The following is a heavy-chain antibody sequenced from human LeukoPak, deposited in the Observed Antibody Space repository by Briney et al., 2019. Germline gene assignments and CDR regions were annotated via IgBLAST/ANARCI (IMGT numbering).Heavy chain of an antibody. Sequence: PSETLSLTCTVSGGSISSYYWSWIRQPPGKGPEWIGYIYYSGSTNYNPSLKSRVTISVDTSKNQFSLKLSSVTAADTAVYYCARLGFLWRYFDLWGRGTLVTVSS. CDR2: IYYSGST. CDR3: ARLGFLWRYFDL. V-gene: IGHV4-59*08. CDR1: GGSISSYY. D-gene: IGHD2-21*01. J-gene: IGHJ2*01.